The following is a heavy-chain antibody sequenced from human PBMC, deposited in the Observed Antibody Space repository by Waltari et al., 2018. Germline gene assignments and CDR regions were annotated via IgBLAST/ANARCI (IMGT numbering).Heavy chain of an antibody. CDR2: IYYSGST. CDR1: GGSISSHY. V-gene: IGHV4-59*11. Sequence: QVQLQESGPGLVKPSETLSLTCTVSGGSISSHYWSWIRQPPGKGLEWIGYIYYSGSTNYNPSLKSRVTISVDTSKNQFSLKLSSVTAADTAVYYCARGREMATMVPGFDYWGQGTLVTVSS. CDR3: ARGREMATMVPGFDY. D-gene: IGHD5-12*01. J-gene: IGHJ4*02.